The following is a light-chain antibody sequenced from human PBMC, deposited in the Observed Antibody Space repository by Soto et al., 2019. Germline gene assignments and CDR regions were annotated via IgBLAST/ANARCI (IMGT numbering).Light chain of an antibody. CDR2: DVS. Sequence: QSVLTQPASVSGSPGQSITISCTGTSSDVGGYNYVSWYHQHPGKAPKLMIYDVSNRPSGVSNRFSGSKSGNTASLTISGLQAEDEADYYCSSYTSSSASRVFGTGTKVTVL. V-gene: IGLV2-14*01. J-gene: IGLJ1*01. CDR3: SSYTSSSASRV. CDR1: SSDVGGYNY.